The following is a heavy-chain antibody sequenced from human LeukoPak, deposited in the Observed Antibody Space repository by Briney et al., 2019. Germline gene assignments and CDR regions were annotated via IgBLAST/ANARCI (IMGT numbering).Heavy chain of an antibody. CDR2: IYYSGST. Sequence: PSETLSLSCTVSGGSISSSSYYWGWLRQPPGKGLEWIGSIYYSGSTYYNPSLKSRVTISVDTSKNQFSLNLKSVSAADTAVYYCTRDDFGIKTDWEDYYYMDVWGKGTTVTVSS. V-gene: IGHV4-39*07. J-gene: IGHJ6*03. CDR1: GGSISSSSYY. CDR3: TRDDFGIKTDWEDYYYMDV. D-gene: IGHD3-3*01.